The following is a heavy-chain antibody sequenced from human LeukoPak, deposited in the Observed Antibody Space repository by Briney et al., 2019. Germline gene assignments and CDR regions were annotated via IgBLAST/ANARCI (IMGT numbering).Heavy chain of an antibody. CDR1: GFTFSSYG. J-gene: IGHJ4*02. V-gene: IGHV3-30*02. CDR3: ATPYYDSSGSIDY. Sequence: GGSLRLSCAASGFTFSSYGMHWVRQAPGKGLEWVAVIWYDGSNKYYADSVKGRFTISRDNSKNTLYLQMNSLRAEDTAVYYCATPYYDSSGSIDYWGQGTLVTVSS. CDR2: IWYDGSNK. D-gene: IGHD3-22*01.